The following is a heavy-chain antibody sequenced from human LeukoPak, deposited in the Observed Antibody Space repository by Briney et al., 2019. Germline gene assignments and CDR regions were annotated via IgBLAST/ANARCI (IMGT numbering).Heavy chain of an antibody. CDR1: GGSISSSSYY. CDR2: IYYSGST. CDR3: ARVWFGSYADY. V-gene: IGHV4-39*01. D-gene: IGHD1-26*01. J-gene: IGHJ4*02. Sequence: SETLSLTCTVSGGSISSSSYYWGWIRQPPGKGLEWIGSIYYSGSTYYNPSLKSRVTISVDTSKNQFSLKLSSVTAADTAVYYCARVWFGSYADYWGQGTLVTVSS.